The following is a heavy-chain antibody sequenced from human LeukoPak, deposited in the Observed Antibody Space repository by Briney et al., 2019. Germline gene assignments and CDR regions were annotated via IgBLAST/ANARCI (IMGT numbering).Heavy chain of an antibody. CDR2: INPNSGGT. Sequence: ASVKVSCKASGYTFTGYYMHWVRQAPGQGLEWMGWINPNSGGTNYAQKFQGRVTMTRDTSISTAYMELSRLRSDDTAVYYCTRGESSYYYDSSGLLDYWGQGTLVTVSS. V-gene: IGHV1-2*02. CDR1: GYTFTGYY. CDR3: TRGESSYYYDSSGLLDY. J-gene: IGHJ4*02. D-gene: IGHD3-22*01.